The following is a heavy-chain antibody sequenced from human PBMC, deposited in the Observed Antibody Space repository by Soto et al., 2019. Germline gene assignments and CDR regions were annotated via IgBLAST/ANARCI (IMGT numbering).Heavy chain of an antibody. CDR1: GGSFSGYY. V-gene: IGHV4-34*01. CDR2: INHSGST. Sequence: KTSETLSLTCAVYGGSFSGYYWSWIRQPPGKGLEWIGEINHSGSTNYNPSLKSRVTISVDTSKNQFSLKLSSVTAADTAVYYCARGHPIVVVPAAPSPYYYYYYMDVWGKGTTVTVSS. J-gene: IGHJ6*03. D-gene: IGHD2-2*01. CDR3: ARGHPIVVVPAAPSPYYYYYYMDV.